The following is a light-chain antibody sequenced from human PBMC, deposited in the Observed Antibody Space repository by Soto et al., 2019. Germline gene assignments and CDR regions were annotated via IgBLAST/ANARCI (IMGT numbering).Light chain of an antibody. Sequence: SVLTQPTSVSGSPGQSITISCTGNSNDIGTYDYVSWYQQHPGKAPRLLIHGVRNRPSGISSRFSASKSGLTASLTISVRQAEDEADYDRSSLTTNRIEGFGPGTMGTVL. CDR1: SNDIGTYDY. V-gene: IGLV2-14*01. CDR3: SSLTTNRIEG. J-gene: IGLJ1*01. CDR2: GVR.